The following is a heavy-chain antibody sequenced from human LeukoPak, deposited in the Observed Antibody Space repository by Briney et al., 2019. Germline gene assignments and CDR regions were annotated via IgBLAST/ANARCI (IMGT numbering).Heavy chain of an antibody. CDR2: IYSGGST. D-gene: IGHD1-26*01. CDR3: ARDSHSGSYYRLDY. CDR1: GFIVSSNY. V-gene: IGHV3-53*01. J-gene: IGHJ4*02. Sequence: GGSLRLSCAASGFIVSSNYMSWVRQAPGKGLEWVSVIYSGGSTYYADSVRGRFTISRDNSKSTLYLQMNSLRAEDTAVYYCARDSHSGSYYRLDYWGQGTLVTVSS.